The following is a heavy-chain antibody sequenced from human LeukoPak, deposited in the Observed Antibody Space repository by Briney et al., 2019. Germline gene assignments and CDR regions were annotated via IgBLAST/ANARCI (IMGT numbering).Heavy chain of an antibody. J-gene: IGHJ4*02. Sequence: PGGSLRLSCAASGFTFSDYYMSWVRQAPGKGLEWVSVIYSGGSTYYADSVKGRFTISRDNSKNTLYLQMNSLRDEDSAAYYCARVYLERLTAGYFDHWGQGTWVTVSP. CDR1: GFTFSDYY. CDR3: ARVYLERLTAGYFDH. CDR2: IYSGGST. D-gene: IGHD2-8*01. V-gene: IGHV3-66*02.